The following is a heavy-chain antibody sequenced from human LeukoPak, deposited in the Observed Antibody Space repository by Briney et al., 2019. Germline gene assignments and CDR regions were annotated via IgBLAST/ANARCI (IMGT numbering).Heavy chain of an antibody. D-gene: IGHD3-10*02. CDR2: IKQDGSEK. Sequence: GGSLRLSCAASGFTFSSYWMSWVRQAPGKGLEWVANIKQDGSEKYYVDSVKGRFTISRDYAKNSLYLQMNSLGAEDTAVYYCAELGITMIGGVWGKGTTVTISS. V-gene: IGHV3-7*01. CDR1: GFTFSSYW. J-gene: IGHJ6*04. CDR3: AELGITMIGGV.